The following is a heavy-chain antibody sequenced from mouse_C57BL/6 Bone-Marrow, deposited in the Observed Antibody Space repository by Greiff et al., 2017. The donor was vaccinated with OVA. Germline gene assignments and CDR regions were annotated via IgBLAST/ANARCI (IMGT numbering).Heavy chain of an antibody. V-gene: IGHV1-64*01. Sequence: QVQLQRPGAELVKPGASVKLSCKASGYTFTSYWMHWVKQRPGQGLEWIGMIHPNSGSTNYNEKFKSKATLTVDKSSSTAYMQLSSLTSEDSAVYYCARSGFYYGSSYAAYWGQGTLVTVSA. CDR2: IHPNSGST. D-gene: IGHD1-1*01. J-gene: IGHJ3*01. CDR3: ARSGFYYGSSYAAY. CDR1: GYTFTSYW.